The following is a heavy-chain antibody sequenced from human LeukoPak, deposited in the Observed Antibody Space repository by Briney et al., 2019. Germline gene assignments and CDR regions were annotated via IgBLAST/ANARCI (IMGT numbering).Heavy chain of an antibody. CDR1: GGSFSGYY. Sequence: PSETLSLTCAVYGGSFSGYYWSWIRQPPGKGLEWIGYIYYSGSTNYNPSLKSRVTISVDTSKNQFSLKLSSVTAADTAVYYCARGGLAAASNHYYYYYYMDVWGKGTTVTISS. V-gene: IGHV4-59*01. CDR2: IYYSGST. D-gene: IGHD6-13*01. J-gene: IGHJ6*03. CDR3: ARGGLAAASNHYYYYYYMDV.